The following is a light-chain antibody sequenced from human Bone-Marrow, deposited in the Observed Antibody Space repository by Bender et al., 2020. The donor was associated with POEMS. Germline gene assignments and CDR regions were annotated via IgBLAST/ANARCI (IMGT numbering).Light chain of an antibody. CDR1: SSDVGGYEY. CDR2: DVS. CDR3: SSYRSSATPWV. Sequence: QSALTQPRSVSGSPGQAVTISCTGASSDVGGYEYVSWYQQLPGKAPKLIIYDVSKRPSGVPDRFSGAKSGNTASLTISGLQAEDEADYYCSSYRSSATPWVFGGGTKLTVL. J-gene: IGLJ3*02. V-gene: IGLV2-11*01.